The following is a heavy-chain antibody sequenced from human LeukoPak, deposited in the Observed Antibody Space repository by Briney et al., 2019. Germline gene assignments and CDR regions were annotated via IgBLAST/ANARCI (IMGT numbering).Heavy chain of an antibody. J-gene: IGHJ6*02. CDR3: ARAWNTAMGFYYYYGMDV. D-gene: IGHD5-18*01. Sequence: GASVKVSCKTSGYTFTDYYMHWVRQAPGQGLEWMGWINPNSGVTKYEQKFQGRVTMTRDTSISTAYMELSRLRSDDTAVYYCARAWNTAMGFYYYYGMDVWGQGTTVTVSS. V-gene: IGHV1-2*02. CDR1: GYTFTDYY. CDR2: INPNSGVT.